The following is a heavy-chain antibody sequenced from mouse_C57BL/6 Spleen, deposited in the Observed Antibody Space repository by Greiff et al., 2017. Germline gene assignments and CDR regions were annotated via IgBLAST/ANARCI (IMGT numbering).Heavy chain of an antibody. CDR1: GYTFTDYY. CDR3: ARCGLGRGRAMDY. CDR2: INPNNGGT. D-gene: IGHD4-1*01. J-gene: IGHJ4*01. Sequence: EVQLQQSGPELVKPGASVKISCKASGYTFTDYYMNWVKQSHGKSLEWIGDINPNNGGTSYNQKFKGKATLTVDKSSSTAYMELRSLTSEDSAVYYCARCGLGRGRAMDYWGQGTSVTVSS. V-gene: IGHV1-26*01.